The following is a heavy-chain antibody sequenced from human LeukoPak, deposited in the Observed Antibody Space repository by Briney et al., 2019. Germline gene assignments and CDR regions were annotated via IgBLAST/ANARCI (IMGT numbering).Heavy chain of an antibody. D-gene: IGHD5-18*01. CDR1: GFTVSSNY. CDR3: ARVDTAMVDY. Sequence: GGSLRLSCAASGFTVSSNYMSWVRQAPGKGLEWVSVIYSGGSTYYADSVKGRFTISRDNSKNTLYLQMNIVRAEDRAVYYCARVDTAMVDYWGQGTLVTVSS. CDR2: IYSGGST. V-gene: IGHV3-53*01. J-gene: IGHJ4*02.